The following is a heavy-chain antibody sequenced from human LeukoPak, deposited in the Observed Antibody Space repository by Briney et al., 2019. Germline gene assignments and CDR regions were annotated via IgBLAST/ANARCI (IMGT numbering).Heavy chain of an antibody. Sequence: SETLSLTCTVSGGSINYDYWSWIRQSPGKRLEWIVYIHYSGATNYSPSLNSRVTISVDTSKKQFSLKLSSVTAADTALYYCATLRGASTAVFDSWGEGTLVTVSS. V-gene: IGHV4-59*08. CDR3: ATLRGASTAVFDS. CDR1: GGSINYDY. D-gene: IGHD2-21*02. CDR2: IHYSGAT. J-gene: IGHJ4*02.